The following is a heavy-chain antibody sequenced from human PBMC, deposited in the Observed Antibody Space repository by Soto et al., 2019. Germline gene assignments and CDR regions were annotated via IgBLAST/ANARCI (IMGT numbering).Heavy chain of an antibody. Sequence: QVQLQQWGAGLLKPSETLSLTCAVYGGSFSGYYWSWIRQPPGKGLEWIGEIHNSGSTNYNPSLKSRVTISVDTSKNQFSLKLSSVTAADTAVYYCARDSGAAAGTDYYYYGMDVWGQGTTVTVSS. D-gene: IGHD6-13*01. J-gene: IGHJ6*02. CDR3: ARDSGAAAGTDYYYYGMDV. V-gene: IGHV4-34*01. CDR2: IHNSGST. CDR1: GGSFSGYY.